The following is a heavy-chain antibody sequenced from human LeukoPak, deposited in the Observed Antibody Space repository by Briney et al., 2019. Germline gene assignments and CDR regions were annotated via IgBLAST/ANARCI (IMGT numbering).Heavy chain of an antibody. CDR3: ARHKGGYSYANWFDP. Sequence: SETLSLTCTVSGGSISSYYWSWIRQPPGKGLEWIGYIYYSGSANYNPSLKSRVTISVDTSKNQFSLKLSSVTAADTAVYYCARHKGGYSYANWFDPWGQGTLVTVSS. CDR2: IYYSGSA. CDR1: GGSISSYY. D-gene: IGHD5-18*01. J-gene: IGHJ5*02. V-gene: IGHV4-59*08.